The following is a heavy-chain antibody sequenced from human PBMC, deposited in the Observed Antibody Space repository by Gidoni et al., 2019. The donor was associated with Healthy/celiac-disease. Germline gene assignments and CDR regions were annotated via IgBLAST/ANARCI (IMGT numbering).Heavy chain of an antibody. Sequence: EVQLVASGGGLVQPGRSLSLSCAASGFTFDDSAMHWVRQPPGKGLEWVSGISGNSGSVGYADSVKGRFTISRDNAKNSLYLQMNSLRVEDMALYYCAKGGPDYYDSSDYYSDIWGQGTMVTVSS. V-gene: IGHV3-9*03. CDR3: AKGGPDYYDSSDYYSDI. CDR2: ISGNSGSV. D-gene: IGHD3-22*01. CDR1: GFTFDDSA. J-gene: IGHJ3*02.